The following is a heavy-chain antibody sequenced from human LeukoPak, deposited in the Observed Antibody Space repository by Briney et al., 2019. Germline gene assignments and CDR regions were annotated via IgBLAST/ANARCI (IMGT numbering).Heavy chain of an antibody. V-gene: IGHV3-23*01. D-gene: IGHD3-10*01. CDR2: ISGSGGNT. Sequence: GGSLRLSCAASGFTFSSYAMSWVRQAPGKGLEWVSGISGSGGNTYYTDSVKGRFTISRDNSKKTLFLQMNSLGAEDTAVYYCAKEPGEGAGSYYNYWGQGTLVTVSS. CDR1: GFTFSSYA. J-gene: IGHJ4*02. CDR3: AKEPGEGAGSYYNY.